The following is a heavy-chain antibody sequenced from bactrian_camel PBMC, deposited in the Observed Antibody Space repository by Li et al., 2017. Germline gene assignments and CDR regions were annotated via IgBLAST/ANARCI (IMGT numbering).Heavy chain of an antibody. J-gene: IGHJ4*01. Sequence: VQLVESGGGSVQAGGSLRLSCTVSGYRHCVAWFRQVPGKAREGVASISSPVGTTYYRDDSLKGRFTISRDSAKNTVYLQMNSLKPEDTAMYYCAADRSRTGGYCSLVSGLYDYWGHGTQ. D-gene: IGHD2*01. CDR2: ISSPVGTT. CDR1: GYRHC. CDR3: AADRSRTGGYCSLVSGLYDY. V-gene: IGHV3S61*01.